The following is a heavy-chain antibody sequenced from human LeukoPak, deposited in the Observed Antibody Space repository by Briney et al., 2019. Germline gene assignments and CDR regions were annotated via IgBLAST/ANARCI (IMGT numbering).Heavy chain of an antibody. CDR3: ARGYCTNGVCYTAFDY. CDR1: GYTFTGYY. CDR2: INPNSGGT. V-gene: IGHV1-2*02. D-gene: IGHD2-8*01. J-gene: IGHJ4*02. Sequence: GASVKVSCKASGYTFTGYYMHWVRQAPGQGLEWMGWINPNSGGTNYAQKFQGRVTMTRDTSISTAYMELGRLRSDDTAVYYCARGYCTNGVCYTAFDYWGQGTLVTVSS.